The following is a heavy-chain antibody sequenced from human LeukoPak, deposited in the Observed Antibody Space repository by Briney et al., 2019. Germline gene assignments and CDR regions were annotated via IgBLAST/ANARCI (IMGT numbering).Heavy chain of an antibody. D-gene: IGHD3-22*01. V-gene: IGHV3-23*01. CDR3: AKDQRKVTMIVVVTPGANYYYGMDV. J-gene: IGHJ6*02. CDR1: GFTFSSYA. CDR2: ISGSGGST. Sequence: GGSLRLSCAASGFTFSSYAMSWVRQAPGKGLEWVSAISGSGGSTYYADSVKGRFTISRDNSKDTLYLQMNSLRAEDTAVYYCAKDQRKVTMIVVVTPGANYYYGMDVWGQGTTVTVSS.